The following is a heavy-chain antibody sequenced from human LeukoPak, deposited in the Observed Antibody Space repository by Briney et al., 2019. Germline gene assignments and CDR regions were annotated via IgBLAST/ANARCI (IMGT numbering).Heavy chain of an antibody. V-gene: IGHV3-23*01. CDR1: GFTFANYA. D-gene: IGHD3/OR15-3a*01. J-gene: IGHJ4*02. Sequence: GGSLRLSCAASGFTFANYAMTWVRQAPGKGLEWVSTINPSGESINFADSVRGRFTISRDNPKNTLYLQMNSLRAEDTAFYFCAKRGVVIRVFLVGFHKEAFYFESWGQGALVTVSS. CDR3: AKRGVVIRVFLVGFHKEAFYFES. CDR2: INPSGESI.